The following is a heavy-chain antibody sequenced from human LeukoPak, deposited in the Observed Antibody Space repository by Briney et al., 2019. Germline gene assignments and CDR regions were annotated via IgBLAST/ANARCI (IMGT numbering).Heavy chain of an antibody. Sequence: GGSLRLSCAASGFTFSSYGMHWVRQAPGKGLEWVAVIWYDGSNKYYADSVKGRFTISRDNAKNTLYLQMNSLRAEDTAVYYCAREWYYDSSGYYDYWGQGTLVTVSS. CDR2: IWYDGSNK. V-gene: IGHV3-33*01. CDR3: AREWYYDSSGYYDY. D-gene: IGHD3-22*01. J-gene: IGHJ4*02. CDR1: GFTFSSYG.